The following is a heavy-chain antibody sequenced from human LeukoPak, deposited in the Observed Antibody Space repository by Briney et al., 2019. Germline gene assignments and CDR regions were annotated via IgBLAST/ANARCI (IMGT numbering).Heavy chain of an antibody. CDR2: INPNSGGT. Sequence: ASVKVSCKASGYTFTSYYMHWVRQAPGQGLEWMGRINPNSGGTNYAQKFQGRVTMTRDTSISTAYMELSRLRFDDTAVYYCARAKGAVDHNWFDPWGQGTLVTVSS. J-gene: IGHJ5*02. D-gene: IGHD6-19*01. V-gene: IGHV1-2*06. CDR3: ARAKGAVDHNWFDP. CDR1: GYTFTSYY.